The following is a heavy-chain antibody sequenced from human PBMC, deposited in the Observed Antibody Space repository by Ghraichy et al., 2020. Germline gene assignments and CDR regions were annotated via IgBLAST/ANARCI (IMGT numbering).Heavy chain of an antibody. D-gene: IGHD4-17*01. CDR2: IYYSGST. V-gene: IGHV4-59*01. CDR1: GGSISSYY. Sequence: SETLSLTCTVSGGSISSYYWSWIRQPPGKGLEWIGYIYYSGSTNYNPSLKSRVTISVDTSKNQFSLKLSSVTAADTAVYYCARNYGDYGYYYYGMDVWGQGTTVTVSS. CDR3: ARNYGDYGYYYYGMDV. J-gene: IGHJ6*02.